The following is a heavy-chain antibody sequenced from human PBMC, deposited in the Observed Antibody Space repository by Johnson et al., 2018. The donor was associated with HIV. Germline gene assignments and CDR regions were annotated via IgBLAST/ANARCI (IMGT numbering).Heavy chain of an antibody. CDR2: SSGNGGST. V-gene: IGHV3-64*01. Sequence: VQLVESGGGLVQPGGSLRLSCAASGFTFSSYDMHWVRQATGKGLEWVSASSGNGGSTYYANSVKGRFTISRDNSKNTLYRQMGSLRAEGMAVYYCARAGGCSLAVDIWGTGRMVTVSS. J-gene: IGHJ3*02. D-gene: IGHD2-15*01. CDR1: GFTFSSYD. CDR3: ARAGGCSLAVDI.